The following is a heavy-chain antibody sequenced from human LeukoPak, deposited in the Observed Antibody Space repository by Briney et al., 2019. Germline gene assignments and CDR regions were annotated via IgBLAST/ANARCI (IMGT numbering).Heavy chain of an antibody. CDR3: AKDGFDIVVVPAAMWEEGYFDY. CDR1: GFTFSSYA. V-gene: IGHV3-23*01. D-gene: IGHD2-2*01. CDR2: ISGSGGST. J-gene: IGHJ4*02. Sequence: RAGGSLRLSCAASGFTFSSYAMSWVRQAPGKGLEWVSAISGSGGSTYYADSVKGRFTISRDNSKNTLYLQMNSLRAEDTAVYYCAKDGFDIVVVPAAMWEEGYFDYWGQGTLVTVSS.